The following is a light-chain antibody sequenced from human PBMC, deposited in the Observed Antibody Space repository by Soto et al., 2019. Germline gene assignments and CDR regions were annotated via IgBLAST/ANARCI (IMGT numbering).Light chain of an antibody. CDR1: QSVSSN. CDR2: GAS. V-gene: IGKV3-15*01. Sequence: EIVITHSPATLSVSPVERATLSCRASQSVSSNLAWYQQIPGQAPRLLIYGASTRATGIPVRFSGSGSETEFTLTISSLQSEDFAVYYCQQYNNWITFGQGTRLEIK. CDR3: QQYNNWIT. J-gene: IGKJ5*01.